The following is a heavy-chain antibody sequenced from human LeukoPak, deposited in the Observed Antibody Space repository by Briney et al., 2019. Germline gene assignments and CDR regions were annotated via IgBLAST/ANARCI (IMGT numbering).Heavy chain of an antibody. Sequence: ASVKVPCKASGYTFTGYYVHWVRQAPGQGLEWMGWINPNSGGTNNAQKFQGRVTMTRDTSISTAYMELSSLGYDDTAVYYCARIISYGGADGFDIWGQGTMVTVSS. CDR2: INPNSGGT. V-gene: IGHV1-2*02. CDR1: GYTFTGYY. J-gene: IGHJ3*02. CDR3: ARIISYGGADGFDI. D-gene: IGHD5-18*01.